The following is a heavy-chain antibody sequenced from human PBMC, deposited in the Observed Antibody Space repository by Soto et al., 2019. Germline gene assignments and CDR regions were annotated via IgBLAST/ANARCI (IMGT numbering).Heavy chain of an antibody. CDR1: GDSINSGDHY. V-gene: IGHV4-31*03. CDR3: ATTHGAYSYDSAY. CDR2: IYYSGAT. D-gene: IGHD3-22*01. J-gene: IGHJ4*01. Sequence: PSETLSLTCTVSGDSINSGDHYWAWIRQKPGKGLEWIGYIYYSGATYYNPSLKTRVTISIDKSKNHFSLKLSSVTAAAPAVYYCATTHGAYSYDSAYWGQGTLVTVSS.